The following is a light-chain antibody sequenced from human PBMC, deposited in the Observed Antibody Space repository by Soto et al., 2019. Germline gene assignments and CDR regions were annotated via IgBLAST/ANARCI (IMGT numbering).Light chain of an antibody. V-gene: IGKV3-11*01. CDR3: QQYGSSGT. J-gene: IGKJ1*01. Sequence: VLTQSPATLSLSPGERATLSCRASLNVNSYLAWYQQKPGQAPRLLIYDASNRAAGIPARFSGGGSGTDFTLTISRLEPEDFAVYYCQQYGSSGTFGQGTKVDI. CDR2: DAS. CDR1: LNVNSY.